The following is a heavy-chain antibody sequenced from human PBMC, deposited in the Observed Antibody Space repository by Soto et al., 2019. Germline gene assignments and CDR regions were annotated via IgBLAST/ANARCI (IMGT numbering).Heavy chain of an antibody. V-gene: IGHV3-33*01. CDR1: GFTFSSYG. J-gene: IGHJ4*02. D-gene: IGHD3-10*01. CDR3: ARPDYGSGSYSIDY. Sequence: GGSLRLSCAASGFTFSSYGMHWVRQAPGKGLEWVAVIWYDGSNKYYADSVKGRFTISRDNSKNTVYLQMNSLRAEDTAVYYCARPDYGSGSYSIDYWDQGTLVTVSS. CDR2: IWYDGSNK.